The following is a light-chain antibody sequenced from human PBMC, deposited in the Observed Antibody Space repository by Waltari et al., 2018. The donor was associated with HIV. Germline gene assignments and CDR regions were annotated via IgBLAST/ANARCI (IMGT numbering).Light chain of an antibody. CDR3: ATWDGSLNAWV. Sequence: QSVVTQPTSASGTPGQRVTTSCPGSSSNIGSYTLNGYQQVPGTAPKLLIVSNNQRPSGVPDRFSGSKSGTSASLAISGLQSEDEADYYCATWDGSLNAWVFGGGTKLTVL. J-gene: IGLJ3*02. CDR1: SSNIGSYT. CDR2: SNN. V-gene: IGLV1-44*01.